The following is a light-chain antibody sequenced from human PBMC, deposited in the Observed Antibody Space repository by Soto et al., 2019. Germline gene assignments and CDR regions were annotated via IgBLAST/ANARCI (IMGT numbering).Light chain of an antibody. CDR1: QSVSSY. CDR3: QQRSNWPT. J-gene: IGKJ1*01. CDR2: DAS. Sequence: ETVLTQSPATLSLSPGERATLSCRASQSVSSYLAWYQQKPGQAPRLLIYDASNRATGIPARFSGSGSGTDFTLTISSLEPEDFAVYYCQQRSNWPTFGQGTKVAIK. V-gene: IGKV3-11*01.